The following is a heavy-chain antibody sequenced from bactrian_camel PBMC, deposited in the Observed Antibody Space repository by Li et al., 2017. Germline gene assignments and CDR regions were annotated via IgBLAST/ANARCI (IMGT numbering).Heavy chain of an antibody. V-gene: IGHV3-2*01. CDR3: VREEGYYSDYALARPFGY. Sequence: QLVESGGGSVQVGGSLRITCAASGLSGGSVSVAWFRQAPGKGLEWVSSIRNDGINTYYADSVKGRFTISRDNAKSTVYLQMYSLKPEDTAVYYCVREEGYYSDYALARPFGYWGQGTQVTVS. J-gene: IGHJ6*01. D-gene: IGHD4*01. CDR1: GLSGGSVS. CDR2: IRNDGINT.